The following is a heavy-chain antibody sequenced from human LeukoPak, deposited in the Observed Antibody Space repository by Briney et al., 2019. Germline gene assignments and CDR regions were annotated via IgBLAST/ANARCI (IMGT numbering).Heavy chain of an antibody. CDR3: ARGYSGTYRVDY. D-gene: IGHD1-26*01. V-gene: IGHV3-74*01. J-gene: IGHJ4*02. CDR2: INRDGSST. CDR1: GFTFSTYW. Sequence: GGSLRLSCAASGFTFSTYWMHWVRQAPGKGLMWVSRINRDGSSTTYADSVKGRFTISRDNAKNTLYLQMNSLRGEDTAVYFCARGYSGTYRVDYWGQGTLVTVSS.